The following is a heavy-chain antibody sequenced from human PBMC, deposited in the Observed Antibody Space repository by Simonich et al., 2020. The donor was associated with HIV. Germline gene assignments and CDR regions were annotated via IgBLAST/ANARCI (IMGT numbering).Heavy chain of an antibody. D-gene: IGHD3-10*01. CDR2: TIPIFGTA. V-gene: IGHV1-69*13. CDR1: GGTFSSFA. J-gene: IGHJ4*02. CDR3: ARKGGGRGVYYFDY. Sequence: QVQLVQSGAEVKKPGSSVKVSCKASGGTFSSFAISWVRQAPGLGLVGVGGTIPIFGTAKYAQMFQGRVTITADESTSTAYMELSSLRSEDTGIYYCARKGGGRGVYYFDYWGQGTLVTVSS.